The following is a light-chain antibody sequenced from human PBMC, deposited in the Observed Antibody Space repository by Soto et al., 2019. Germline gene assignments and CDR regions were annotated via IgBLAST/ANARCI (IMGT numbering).Light chain of an antibody. Sequence: QSALTQPASVSGSPGQSIAISCTGTSSDIGGYNYVSWYQQHPGKAPKLLIYAISDRPSGVSNRFSGSKSGNTASLTISGVQAEDEADYYCTSYSSSSTRVVFGGGTKLTVL. CDR2: AIS. CDR3: TSYSSSSTRVV. CDR1: SSDIGGYNY. V-gene: IGLV2-14*01. J-gene: IGLJ2*01.